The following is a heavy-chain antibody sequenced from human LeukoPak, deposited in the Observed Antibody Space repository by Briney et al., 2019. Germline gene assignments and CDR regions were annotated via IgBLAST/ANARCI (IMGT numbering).Heavy chain of an antibody. J-gene: IGHJ6*02. Sequence: GGSLRLSCAASGFTVRTSYMSWVRHAPGKGLEWVSVIYSGGATHYADSVKGRFTISRDNFKNTLNLQMNSLRAEDTAVYYCARDTGRGYCTSTSCQHGMDVWGQGTTVTVSS. CDR3: ARDTGRGYCTSTSCQHGMDV. CDR2: IYSGGAT. D-gene: IGHD2-2*01. CDR1: GFTVRTSY. V-gene: IGHV3-53*01.